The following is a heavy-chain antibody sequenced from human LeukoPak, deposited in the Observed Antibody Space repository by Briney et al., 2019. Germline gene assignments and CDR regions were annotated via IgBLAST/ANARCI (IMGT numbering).Heavy chain of an antibody. CDR3: ARLAQYYDSSGYSFSFDC. Sequence: SETLSLTCTVSGGSISSSSYYWGWIRQPPGKGLEWIGSIYYSGSTYYNPSLKSRVTISVDTSKNQFSPKLSSVTAADTAVYYCARLAQYYDSSGYSFSFDCWGQGTLVTVSS. CDR1: GGSISSSSYY. D-gene: IGHD3-22*01. CDR2: IYYSGST. J-gene: IGHJ4*02. V-gene: IGHV4-39*07.